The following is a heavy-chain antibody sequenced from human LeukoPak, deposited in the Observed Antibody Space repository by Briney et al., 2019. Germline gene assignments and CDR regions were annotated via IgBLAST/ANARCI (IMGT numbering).Heavy chain of an antibody. D-gene: IGHD2-2*01. CDR3: AVDLVRTNSL. J-gene: IGHJ4*02. V-gene: IGHV3-74*01. Sequence: GGSLRLSCAASGFTFSSHWMHWVRQAPGKGLVWVSHINADGGATNYADSVKGRFTVSRDNAKNTLYLQMNSLRAEDAAVYYCAVDLVRTNSLWGQGILVVVSS. CDR2: INADGGAT. CDR1: GFTFSSHW.